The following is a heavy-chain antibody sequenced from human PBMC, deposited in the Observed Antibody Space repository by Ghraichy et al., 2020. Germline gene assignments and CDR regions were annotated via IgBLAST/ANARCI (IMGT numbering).Heavy chain of an antibody. J-gene: IGHJ4*02. Sequence: GSLRLSCAVSGYSISSGYYWGWTRQPPGKGLEWIGSIYHSGNAYYNPSLKSRVTISVDTSKNQFSLKLSSVTAADTAVYYCARDLRGSYQSQYDYWGQGTLVTVSS. CDR2: IYHSGNA. D-gene: IGHD1-26*01. V-gene: IGHV4-38-2*02. CDR3: ARDLRGSYQSQYDY. CDR1: GYSISSGYY.